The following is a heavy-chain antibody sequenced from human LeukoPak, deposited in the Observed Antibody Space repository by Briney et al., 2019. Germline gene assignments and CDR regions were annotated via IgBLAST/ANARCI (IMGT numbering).Heavy chain of an antibody. Sequence: SETLSLTCTVSGGSISSSSYYWGWIRQPPGKGLEWIGSIYYSGSTYYNPSLKSRVTISVDTSKNQFSLKLSSVTAADTAVYYCARGGRSVYYDFWSGYYMGPGGFDPWGQGTLVTVSS. J-gene: IGHJ5*02. CDR1: GGSISSSSYY. V-gene: IGHV4-39*07. CDR2: IYYSGST. CDR3: ARGGRSVYYDFWSGYYMGPGGFDP. D-gene: IGHD3-3*01.